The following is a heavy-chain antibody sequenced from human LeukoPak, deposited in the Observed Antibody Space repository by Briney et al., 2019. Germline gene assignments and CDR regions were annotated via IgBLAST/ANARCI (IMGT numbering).Heavy chain of an antibody. Sequence: PSETLSLTCTVSGGSISSGGYYWSWLRQHPGKGLEWIGYIYYSGSTYYNPSLKSRVTISVDTSKNQFSLKLSSVTAADTAVYYCATVETYDSSGFDYWGQGTLVTVSS. CDR2: IYYSGST. J-gene: IGHJ4*02. V-gene: IGHV4-31*03. D-gene: IGHD3-22*01. CDR3: ATVETYDSSGFDY. CDR1: GGSISSGGYY.